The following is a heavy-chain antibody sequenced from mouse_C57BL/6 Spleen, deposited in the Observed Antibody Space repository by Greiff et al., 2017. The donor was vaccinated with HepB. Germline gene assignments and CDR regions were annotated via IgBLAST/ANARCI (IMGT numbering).Heavy chain of an antibody. J-gene: IGHJ3*01. D-gene: IGHD4-1*01. CDR2: ISGGGGNT. CDR3: ARHLTGTGFAY. V-gene: IGHV5-9*01. CDR1: GFTFSSYT. Sequence: DVMLVESGGGLVKPGGSLKLSCAASGFTFSSYTMSWVRQTPGKRLEWVATISGGGGNTYYPDSVKGRFTISRDNAKNTLYLQMSSLRSEDTALYYCARHLTGTGFAYWGQGTLVTVSA.